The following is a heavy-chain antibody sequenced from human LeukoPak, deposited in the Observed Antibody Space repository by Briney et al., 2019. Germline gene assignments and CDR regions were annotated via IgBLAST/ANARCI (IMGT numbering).Heavy chain of an antibody. Sequence: PGGSLRLSCAASGFTFNNAWMSWVRQAPGKGLEWVANIKQDGSEKYYADSVRGRFTISRDNAKISLYLQMNSLRAEDTAVYYCATYSSSNAREFQYWGQGTLVTVSS. CDR1: GFTFNNAW. V-gene: IGHV3-7*01. D-gene: IGHD2-2*01. J-gene: IGHJ1*01. CDR3: ATYSSSNAREFQY. CDR2: IKQDGSEK.